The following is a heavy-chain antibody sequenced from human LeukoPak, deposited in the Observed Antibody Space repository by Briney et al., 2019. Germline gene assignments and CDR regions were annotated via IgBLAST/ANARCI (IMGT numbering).Heavy chain of an antibody. CDR3: ARHPSGSYPRPGFDY. V-gene: IGHV5-51*01. Sequence: GESLKISCKGSGYSFTSYWIGWVRQMPGKGLEWMGIIYPGDSDTRYSPSFQGQVTISADKSISTAYLQWSSLKASDTAMYYGARHPSGSYPRPGFDYWGQGTLVTVSS. D-gene: IGHD1-26*01. J-gene: IGHJ4*02. CDR2: IYPGDSDT. CDR1: GYSFTSYW.